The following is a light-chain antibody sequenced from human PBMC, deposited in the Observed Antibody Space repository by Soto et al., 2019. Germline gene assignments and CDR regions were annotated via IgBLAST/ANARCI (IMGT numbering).Light chain of an antibody. J-gene: IGKJ3*01. CDR3: QQSYSTPFT. CDR1: QSIRRY. V-gene: IGKV1-39*01. Sequence: DIQMTQSPSSLSASVGDSVTITCRASQSIRRYLNWYQQKPGKAPTLLIYAASSLQSGVPSRCSGSGSGTDFTLTSSSLQPEDFATYYCQQSYSTPFTFGPGTKVDIK. CDR2: AAS.